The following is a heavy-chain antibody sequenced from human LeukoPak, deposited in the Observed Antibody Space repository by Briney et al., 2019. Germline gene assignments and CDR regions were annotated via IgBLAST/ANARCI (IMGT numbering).Heavy chain of an antibody. CDR1: GYTFTNYG. V-gene: IGHV1-18*01. J-gene: IGHJ4*02. CDR3: ARGLPPRRNSDSSGYYSYYFDY. D-gene: IGHD3-22*01. Sequence: ASVKVSCKASGYTFTNYGVTWVRQAPGQGLEWMGWISAYNGNTKHAQKVQGRVTMTTDTSTSTVYMELRSLRSDDTAVYYCARGLPPRRNSDSSGYYSYYFDYWGQGSLVIVSS. CDR2: ISAYNGNT.